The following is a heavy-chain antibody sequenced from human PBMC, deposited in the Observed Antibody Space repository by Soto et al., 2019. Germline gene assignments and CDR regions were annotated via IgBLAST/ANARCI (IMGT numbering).Heavy chain of an antibody. V-gene: IGHV4-59*08. J-gene: IGHJ4*02. CDR1: GGSISPYY. CDR2: IYYRGNT. D-gene: IGHD3-9*01. Sequence: SETLSLTCTVSGGSISPYYWSWIRQPPGKGLEWIGYIYYRGNTNYNPSFKSRVTISVDTSKNQFSLRLSSVTAADTAVYYCARHPGYYDVLTGYSTYYFDSWGQGTLVTVSS. CDR3: ARHPGYYDVLTGYSTYYFDS.